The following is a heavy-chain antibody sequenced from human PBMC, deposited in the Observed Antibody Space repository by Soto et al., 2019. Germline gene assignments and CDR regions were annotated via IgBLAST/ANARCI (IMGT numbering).Heavy chain of an antibody. Sequence: ASVKVSCKASGYTFTSYYMHWVRQAPGQGLEWMGIINPSGGSTSYAQKFQGRVTMTRDTSTSTAYMELSSLRSEDTAVYYCASQTLATAYGMDVWGQGTTVTVSS. CDR1: GYTFTSYY. CDR3: ASQTLATAYGMDV. J-gene: IGHJ6*02. CDR2: INPSGGST. V-gene: IGHV1-46*01. D-gene: IGHD5-12*01.